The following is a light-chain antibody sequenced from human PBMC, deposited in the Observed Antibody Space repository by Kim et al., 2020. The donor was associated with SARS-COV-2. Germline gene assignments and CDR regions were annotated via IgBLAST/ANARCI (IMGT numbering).Light chain of an antibody. CDR3: CSYAGLSSWV. J-gene: IGLJ2*01. Sequence: QSVLTQPASVSGSPGQSITISCTGSNSDVGTFDLVSWYQQLPGKAPKLMIYKVTERPSGVSSRFSGSKSGNTASLTISGLQAADEANYYCCSYAGLSSWVFGGGTQLTVL. CDR1: NSDVGTFDL. CDR2: KVT. V-gene: IGLV2-23*02.